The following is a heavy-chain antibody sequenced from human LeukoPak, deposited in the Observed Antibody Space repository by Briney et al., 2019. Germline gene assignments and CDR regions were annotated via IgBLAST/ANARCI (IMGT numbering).Heavy chain of an antibody. CDR2: IYSGGST. J-gene: IGHJ4*02. CDR3: ASAGNDYAFSR. D-gene: IGHD4-17*01. CDR1: GFTFSSYA. Sequence: GGSLRLSCAASGFTFSSYAMSWVRQAPGKGLEWVSVIYSGGSTYYADSVKGRFTISRDNSKNTLYLQMNSLRAEDTAVYYCASAGNDYAFSRWGQGALVTVSS. V-gene: IGHV3-53*01.